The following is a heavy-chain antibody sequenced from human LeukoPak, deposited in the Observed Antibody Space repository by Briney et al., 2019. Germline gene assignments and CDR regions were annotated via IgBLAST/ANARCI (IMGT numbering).Heavy chain of an antibody. J-gene: IGHJ4*02. D-gene: IGHD3-22*01. CDR3: ARGWDTSGQIPFFY. V-gene: IGHV1-69*01. CDR2: IIPIFGTA. Sequence: SVRVSCKASGGTFSSYAISWVRQAPGQGLEWMGGIIPIFGTANYAQKFQGRVTITADESTSTAYMELSSLRSEDTAFYYCARGWDTSGQIPFFYWGQGILVTVSS. CDR1: GGTFSSYA.